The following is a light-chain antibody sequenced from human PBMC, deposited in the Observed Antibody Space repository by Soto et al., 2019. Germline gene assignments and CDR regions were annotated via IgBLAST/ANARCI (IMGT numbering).Light chain of an antibody. CDR3: QQYGSSPTT. V-gene: IGKV3-20*01. J-gene: IGKJ1*01. CDR2: GAS. Sequence: EIVLTQSPCTLSFSPWERSTLSFTASQSVSNSYLAWYQQKPGRAPRLLIYGASSRATDIPDRFSGSGSGTDFTLTISRLEPVDSAVYYCQQYGSSPTTFGQGTKVDI. CDR1: QSVSNSY.